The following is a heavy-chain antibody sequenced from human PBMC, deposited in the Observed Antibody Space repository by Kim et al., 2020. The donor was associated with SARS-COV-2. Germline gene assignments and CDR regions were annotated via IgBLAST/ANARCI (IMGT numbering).Heavy chain of an antibody. J-gene: IGHJ5*02. Sequence: ASVKVSCKASGYTFTSYAMNWVRQAPGQGLEWMGWINTNTGNPTYAQGFTGRFVFSLDTSVSTAYLQISSLKAEDTAVYYCARDSQQLTRNSVPSWFDPWGQGTLVTVSS. CDR2: INTNTGNP. V-gene: IGHV7-4-1*02. CDR3: ARDSQQLTRNSVPSWFDP. CDR1: GYTFTSYA. D-gene: IGHD6-13*01.